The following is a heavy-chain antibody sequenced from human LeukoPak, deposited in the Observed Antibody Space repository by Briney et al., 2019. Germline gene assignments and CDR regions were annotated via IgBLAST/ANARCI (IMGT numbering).Heavy chain of an antibody. CDR2: IHHDGRI. Sequence: SSETLSLACDVSGGSIDSTNWWNWVRQPPGKGLEWIGEIHHDGRINYNPSLKSRVTLSVDKSKNQFSLRLNSVTAADTAMYYCARSHDHLWGNYPDYWGQGTLVTVSS. CDR3: ARSHDHLWGNYPDY. V-gene: IGHV4/OR15-8*01. D-gene: IGHD3-16*02. J-gene: IGHJ4*02. CDR1: GGSIDSTNW.